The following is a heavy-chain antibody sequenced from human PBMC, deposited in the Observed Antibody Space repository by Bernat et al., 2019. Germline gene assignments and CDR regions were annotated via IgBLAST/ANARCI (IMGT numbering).Heavy chain of an antibody. Sequence: VQLVESGGGVVQPGRSLRLSCAASGFTFSSYAMHWVRQAPGKGLEWVAVISYDGSNKYYADSVKGRFTISRDNSKNTLYLQMNSLRAEDTAVYDCAREGAVAGVYYFDYWGQGTLVTVSS. J-gene: IGHJ4*02. CDR3: AREGAVAGVYYFDY. V-gene: IGHV3-30-3*01. D-gene: IGHD6-19*01. CDR1: GFTFSSYA. CDR2: ISYDGSNK.